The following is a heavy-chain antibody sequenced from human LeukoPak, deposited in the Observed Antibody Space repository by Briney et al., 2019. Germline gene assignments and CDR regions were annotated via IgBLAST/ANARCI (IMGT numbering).Heavy chain of an antibody. D-gene: IGHD3-9*01. CDR2: IKQDGSEK. CDR1: GLTFSSYW. CDR3: ARYRSFDDPRYPDFGPHGMDV. J-gene: IGHJ6*02. V-gene: IGHV3-7*01. Sequence: GGSLRLSCAASGLTFSSYWMSWVRQAPGKGLEGGANIKQDGSEKDYVDSVKGRFTISRDNAKNSLYLQMNSLRAEDTAVYYCARYRSFDDPRYPDFGPHGMDVWGQGTTVTVSS.